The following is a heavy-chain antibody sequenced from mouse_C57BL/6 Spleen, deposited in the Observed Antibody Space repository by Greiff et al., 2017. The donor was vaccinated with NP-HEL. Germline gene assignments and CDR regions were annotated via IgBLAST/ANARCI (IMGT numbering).Heavy chain of an antibody. Sequence: HLQQSGAELVMPGASGKLSCGASGYTFTSYWMHWVKQRPGQGLEWIGEIDPSDSYINYNQKFKGKSTLTVDKSSSTAYMQLSSLTSEDSAVYYCAREGGYYTDYWGQGTTLTVSS. V-gene: IGHV1-69*01. CDR2: IDPSDSYI. CDR1: GYTFTSYW. CDR3: AREGGYYTDY. J-gene: IGHJ2*01.